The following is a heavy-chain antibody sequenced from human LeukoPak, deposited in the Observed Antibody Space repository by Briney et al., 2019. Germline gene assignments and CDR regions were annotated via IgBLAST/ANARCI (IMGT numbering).Heavy chain of an antibody. CDR2: IIPIFGTA. D-gene: IGHD6-13*01. CDR1: GGTFSSYA. V-gene: IGHV1-69*13. Sequence: SVTVSCKASGGTFSSYAISWVRQAPGQGLEWMGGIIPIFGTANYAQKFQGRVTITADESTSTAYMELSSLRSEDTAVYYCARGIPAAAGNAWFDPWGQGTLVTVSS. J-gene: IGHJ5*02. CDR3: ARGIPAAAGNAWFDP.